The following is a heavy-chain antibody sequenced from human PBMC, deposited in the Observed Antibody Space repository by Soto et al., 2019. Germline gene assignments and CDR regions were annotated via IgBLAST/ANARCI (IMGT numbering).Heavy chain of an antibody. CDR1: GYTFASYA. CDR2: INAGNGNT. CDR3: ARSGNGYYDFWSGYHLSY. D-gene: IGHD3-3*01. Sequence: ASVKVSCKASGYTFASYASHWVRQAPGQRLERMGWINAGNGNTKYSQKYQGKETITRNTSASKDNMQLSSLRSEVTAVYYCARSGNGYYDFWSGYHLSYWGQGTLVTVSS. V-gene: IGHV1-3*01. J-gene: IGHJ4*02.